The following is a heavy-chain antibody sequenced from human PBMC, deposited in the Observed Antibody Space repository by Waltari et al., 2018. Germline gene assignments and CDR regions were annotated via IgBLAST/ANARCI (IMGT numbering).Heavy chain of an antibody. J-gene: IGHJ3*01. CDR1: GVSITSNRHY. CDR3: ATYVGASVGTAAFDV. CDR2: LSYTGAT. Sequence: QLQLQESGPGLVKPSETLSLTCSVSGVSITSNRHYWGWIRQPPGQGLEWIETLSYTGATYSSPSLQSRVTISRDTSKNHLSLTLGSVTAADTAVYYCATYVGASVGTAAFDVWGQGTMVTVSS. V-gene: IGHV4-39*02. D-gene: IGHD3-10*02.